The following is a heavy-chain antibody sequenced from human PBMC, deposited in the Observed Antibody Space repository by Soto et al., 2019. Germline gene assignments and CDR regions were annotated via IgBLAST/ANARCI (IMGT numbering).Heavy chain of an antibody. J-gene: IGHJ2*01. CDR2: INPNSGDT. Sequence: QVQLLQSGAEVKKPGASVKASSNAAGYNFTGYYMHWVRQAPGQGHRWMGWINPNSGDTNYAKKFQGWVTMTRDTSSSTAYLELSRLRSDDTDVYYCAREIRWYFDLWGRGTLVTVSS. V-gene: IGHV1-2*04. CDR1: GYNFTGYY. CDR3: AREIRWYFDL.